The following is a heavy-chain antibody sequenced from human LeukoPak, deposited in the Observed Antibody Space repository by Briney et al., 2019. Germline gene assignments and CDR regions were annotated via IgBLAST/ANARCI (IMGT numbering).Heavy chain of an antibody. J-gene: IGHJ4*02. CDR3: ARGVYRAAGQYGY. Sequence: SEALSLTCTVSGGSISSYYWSWIRQPPGKGLEWIGYIYYSGSTNYNPSLKSRVTISVDTSKNQFSLKLSSVTAADTAVYYCARGVYRAAGQYGYWGQGTLVTVSS. V-gene: IGHV4-59*01. D-gene: IGHD6-13*01. CDR1: GGSISSYY. CDR2: IYYSGST.